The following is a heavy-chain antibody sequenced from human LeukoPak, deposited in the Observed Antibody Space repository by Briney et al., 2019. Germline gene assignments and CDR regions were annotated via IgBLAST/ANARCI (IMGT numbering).Heavy chain of an antibody. CDR2: MNPNSGDA. Sequence: ASVKVSCKASGYSFTSYDINWVRQGTGQGLEWIGWMNPNSGDADYTQKFKGRVTFTRDTSTRTAYMEVNSLGSEDTAVYYCARSNFGGNVHFDYWGQGTLVTVSS. CDR3: ARSNFGGNVHFDY. CDR1: GYSFTSYD. V-gene: IGHV1-8*02. J-gene: IGHJ4*02. D-gene: IGHD4-23*01.